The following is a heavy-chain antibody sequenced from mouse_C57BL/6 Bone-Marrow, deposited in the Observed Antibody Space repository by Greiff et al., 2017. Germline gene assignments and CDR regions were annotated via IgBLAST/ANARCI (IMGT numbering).Heavy chain of an antibody. CDR3: ARKRELGPFDY. D-gene: IGHD4-1*01. V-gene: IGHV1-53*01. Sequence: QVQLQQSGTELVKPGASVKLSCKASGYTFTSYWMHWVKQRPGQGLEWIGNINPSNGGTNYNEKFKSKATLTVDKSSSTAYMQLSSLTYEDSAVYYCARKRELGPFDYWGQGTTLTVSS. CDR2: INPSNGGT. J-gene: IGHJ2*01. CDR1: GYTFTSYW.